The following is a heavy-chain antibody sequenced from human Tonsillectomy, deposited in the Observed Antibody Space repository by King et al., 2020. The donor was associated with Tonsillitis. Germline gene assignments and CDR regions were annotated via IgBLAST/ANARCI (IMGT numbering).Heavy chain of an antibody. J-gene: IGHJ4*02. CDR1: GFTFSSYW. D-gene: IGHD3-16*01. CDR3: ARGPPDVSPGDY. Sequence: VQLVESGGGLVQPGGSLRLSCAASGFTFSSYWMNWVRQAPGKGLEWVANIKEDGSDKNYVDSVKGRFTISRDNAKNSLYLQMNSLRAEDTAVYYCARGPPDVSPGDYWGQGTLVTVTS. CDR2: IKEDGSDK. V-gene: IGHV3-7*01.